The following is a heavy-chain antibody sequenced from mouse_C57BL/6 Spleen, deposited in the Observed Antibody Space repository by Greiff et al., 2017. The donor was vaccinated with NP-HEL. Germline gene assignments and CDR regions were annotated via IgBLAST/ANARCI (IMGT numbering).Heavy chain of an antibody. CDR3: ARGELGFDY. D-gene: IGHD4-1*01. J-gene: IGHJ2*01. V-gene: IGHV1-72*01. CDR1: GYTFTTNW. CDR2: IDPNSGGT. Sequence: QVQLQQPEPELVKPGASVKLSCKASGYTFTTNWMHWVKQRPGRGLEWIGRIDPNSGGTRFSEKFKSKATLTVDKSSSTAYMQLNSLTSEDSAVYYCARGELGFDYWGQGTTLTVSS.